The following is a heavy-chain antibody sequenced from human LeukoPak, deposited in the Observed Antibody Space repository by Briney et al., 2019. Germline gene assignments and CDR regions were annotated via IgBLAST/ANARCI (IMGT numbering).Heavy chain of an antibody. CDR2: ISASANST. CDR3: AKSGGYFLFDY. CDR1: GFSFSSCA. D-gene: IGHD5-12*01. J-gene: IGHJ4*02. Sequence: GGSLRLSCAASGFSFSSCAMTWVRQAPGKGLEWVSGISASANSTYYADSVKGHFTISRDNSRNTLYLQMNSLRAEDTAVYYCAKSGGYFLFDYWGQGTLVTVSS. V-gene: IGHV3-23*01.